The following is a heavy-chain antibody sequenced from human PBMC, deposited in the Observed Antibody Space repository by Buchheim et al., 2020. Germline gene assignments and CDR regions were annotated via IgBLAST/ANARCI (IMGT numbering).Heavy chain of an antibody. Sequence: EVQLVESGGGLVQPGGSLRLSCAASGFTFSSYWMSWVRQAPGKGLEWVANIKQDGSEKYYVDSVKGRFTISRDNAKNSLYLQMNSLRAEDTAVYYCARERADGQQQQTPFDYWGQGTL. CDR3: ARERADGQQQQTPFDY. V-gene: IGHV3-7*01. D-gene: IGHD6-13*01. CDR2: IKQDGSEK. J-gene: IGHJ4*02. CDR1: GFTFSSYW.